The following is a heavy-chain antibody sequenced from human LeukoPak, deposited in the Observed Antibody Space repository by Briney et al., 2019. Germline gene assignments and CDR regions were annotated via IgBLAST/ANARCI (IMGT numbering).Heavy chain of an antibody. CDR1: GGSISSSSYY. CDR3: ARFYTTSQYGSGYIDM. Sequence: PSGTLSLTCTVSGGSISSSSYYWGWIRQPPGKGLEWLGSNRGSTYYNPSLKSRVTIAVDTSKTQFSLKLSSVTAADPAVYYCARFYTTSQYGSGYIDMWGQGTMVTVSS. CDR2: NRGST. J-gene: IGHJ3*02. V-gene: IGHV4-39*01. D-gene: IGHD3-10*01.